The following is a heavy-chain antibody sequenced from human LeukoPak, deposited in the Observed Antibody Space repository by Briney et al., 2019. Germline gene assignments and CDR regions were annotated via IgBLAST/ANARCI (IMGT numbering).Heavy chain of an antibody. D-gene: IGHD3-10*01. V-gene: IGHV3-74*01. Sequence: PGGSLRLSCAASGFTFSSYWMHWVRQAPGKGLVWVSCINSDESSTSYADSVKDRYTISRDNAKNTLYLQMNSLRPEDTAVYYCARDPSTWEYYYGTGSEVAFDIWGQGTMVTVPS. CDR2: INSDESST. CDR3: ARDPSTWEYYYGTGSEVAFDI. CDR1: GFTFSSYW. J-gene: IGHJ3*02.